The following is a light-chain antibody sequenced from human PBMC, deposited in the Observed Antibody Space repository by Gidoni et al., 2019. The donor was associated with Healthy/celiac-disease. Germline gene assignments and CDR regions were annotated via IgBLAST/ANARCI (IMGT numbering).Light chain of an antibody. CDR1: QSISSY. J-gene: IGKJ4*01. CDR2: AAS. Sequence: DIQMTQSPASLSASVGDRVTITCPASQSISSYLNWYQQKPGKAPKLLIYAASSLQSGVPSRFSGSGSGTDFTLTISNLQPEDFATYYCQQSYSTPLTFGGGTKVEIK. V-gene: IGKV1-39*01. CDR3: QQSYSTPLT.